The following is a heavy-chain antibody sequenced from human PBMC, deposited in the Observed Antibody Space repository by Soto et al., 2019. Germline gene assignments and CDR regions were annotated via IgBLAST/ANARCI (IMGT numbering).Heavy chain of an antibody. J-gene: IGHJ6*02. D-gene: IGHD1-1*01. Sequence: QVQLVESGGGVGQAGRSLGLSFSASGFTFSCFGMHWGRQAPGKGLGWGAVLSFDGSNKYYADSVKGRFTITRDNSKNTLSLQMNSLKAEDTAVYYCAKDTSKYSNNWPAYYGLDVWGQGTTVTVSS. CDR1: GFTFSCFG. V-gene: IGHV3-30*18. CDR2: LSFDGSNK. CDR3: AKDTSKYSNNWPAYYGLDV.